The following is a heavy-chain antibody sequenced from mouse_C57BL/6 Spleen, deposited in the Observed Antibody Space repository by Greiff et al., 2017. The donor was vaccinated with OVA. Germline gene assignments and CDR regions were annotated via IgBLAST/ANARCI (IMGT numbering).Heavy chain of an antibody. J-gene: IGHJ2*01. CDR1: GFTFSDYG. D-gene: IGHD1-1*01. V-gene: IGHV5-17*01. CDR2: ISSGSSTI. Sequence: EVHLVESGGGLVKPGGSLKLSCAASGFTFSDYGMHWVRQAPEKGLEWVAYISSGSSTIYYADTVKGRFTISRDNAKNTLFLQMTSLRSEDTAMYYCARRAGSSPSFDYWGQGTTLTGSS. CDR3: ARRAGSSPSFDY.